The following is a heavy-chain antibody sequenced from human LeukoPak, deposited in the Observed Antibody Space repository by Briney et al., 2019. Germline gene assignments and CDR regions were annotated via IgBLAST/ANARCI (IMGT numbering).Heavy chain of an antibody. J-gene: IGHJ4*02. D-gene: IGHD1-26*01. CDR2: VYYSGST. Sequence: SETLSLTCTVSGGSISSYYWSWIRQPPGKGLEWMGYVYYSGSTTYNPSLKSRVTISVDTSKNQFSLKLSSVTAADTAVYYCARLAGAPYYFDYWGQGTLVTVSS. CDR1: GGSISSYY. V-gene: IGHV4-59*08. CDR3: ARLAGAPYYFDY.